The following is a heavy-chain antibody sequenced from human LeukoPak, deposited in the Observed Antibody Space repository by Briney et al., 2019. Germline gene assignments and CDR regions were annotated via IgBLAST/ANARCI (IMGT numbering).Heavy chain of an antibody. CDR3: VRDDYDY. J-gene: IGHJ4*02. CDR1: GYTFTGNY. CDR2: INPNSGGT. Sequence: GASVKVSCKASGYTFTGNYIHWVRQAPGQGLEWMGWINPNSGGTNYAQKFQGRVTMTRDTSINTAYMELSRVRSDDTAVYYCVRDDYDYWGQGTLVTVSS. V-gene: IGHV1-2*02. D-gene: IGHD3-16*01.